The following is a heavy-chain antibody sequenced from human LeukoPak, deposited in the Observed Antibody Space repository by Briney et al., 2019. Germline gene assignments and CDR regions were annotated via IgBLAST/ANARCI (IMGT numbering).Heavy chain of an antibody. CDR1: GGSFSGYY. Sequence: PSETLSLTCAVYGGSFSGYYWSWIRQPPGKGLEWIGEINHSGSTNYNPSLKSRVTMSVDTSKNQFSLKLSSVTAADTAVYYCARSKDILTGHYSNFDYWGQGTLVTVSS. J-gene: IGHJ4*02. V-gene: IGHV4-34*01. CDR3: ARSKDILTGHYSNFDY. CDR2: INHSGST. D-gene: IGHD3-9*01.